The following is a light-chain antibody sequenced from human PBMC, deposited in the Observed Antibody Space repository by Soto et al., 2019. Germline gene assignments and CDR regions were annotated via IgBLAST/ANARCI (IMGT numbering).Light chain of an antibody. CDR1: QVIGSRY. CDR2: GAS. CDR3: QQFGSSIPHT. Sequence: EIVMTQSPGTLSLSPGERATISCRASQVIGSRYLAWYHQKSGQAPRLLIYGASSRATGIPDRFSGSGSGTDFTFTISRLEPEDFGVYYCQQFGSSIPHTFGQGTKLVIK. J-gene: IGKJ2*01. V-gene: IGKV3-20*01.